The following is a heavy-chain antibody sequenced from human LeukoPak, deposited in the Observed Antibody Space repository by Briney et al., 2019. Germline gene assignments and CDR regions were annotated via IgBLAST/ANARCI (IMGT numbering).Heavy chain of an antibody. J-gene: IGHJ4*02. CDR1: GFSFTNYW. CDR2: INQDGSER. D-gene: IGHD1-14*01. V-gene: IGHV3-7*01. CDR3: ARDKITGASTNDY. Sequence: PGGSLRLSCAAPGFSFTNYWMSWVRQAPGMGLEWVAIINQDGSERYYVDSVKGRFTVSRDSAKNSLYLQMNSLRVEDTALYYCARDKITGASTNDYWGQGTLVTVSS.